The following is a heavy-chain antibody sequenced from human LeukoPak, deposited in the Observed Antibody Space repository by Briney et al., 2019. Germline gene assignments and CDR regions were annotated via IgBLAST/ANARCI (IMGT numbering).Heavy chain of an antibody. CDR1: GGSFSNFY. CDR3: ARDVNY. CDR2: IVFSGTT. J-gene: IGHJ4*02. V-gene: IGHV4-59*01. Sequence: PSETLSLTCTVSGGSFSNFYWSWIRQSPGKGLEWIGYIVFSGTTNYNPSLRSRATISVDTSKNQFSLRLTSVTASVTAVYYCARDVNYWGQGTLVTVSS.